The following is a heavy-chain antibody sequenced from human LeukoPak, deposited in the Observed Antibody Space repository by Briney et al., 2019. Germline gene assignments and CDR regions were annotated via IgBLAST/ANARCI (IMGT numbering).Heavy chain of an antibody. CDR3: RCTNGSSGTYYFDY. Sequence: ASVKVSCKASGYTFTGYYMHWVRQAPGQGLEWMGWINPNSGGTNYAQKFQGRVTMTRDTSISTAYMELSRLRSDDTAVYYCRCTNGSSGTYYFDYWGQGTLVTVSS. D-gene: IGHD2-8*01. CDR2: INPNSGGT. J-gene: IGHJ4*02. CDR1: GYTFTGYY. V-gene: IGHV1-2*02.